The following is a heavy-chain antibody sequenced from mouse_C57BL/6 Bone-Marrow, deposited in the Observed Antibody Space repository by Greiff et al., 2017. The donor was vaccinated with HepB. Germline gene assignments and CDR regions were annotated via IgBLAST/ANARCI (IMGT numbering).Heavy chain of an antibody. CDR1: GIDFSRYW. CDR3: ARRGYYDYVFDY. D-gene: IGHD2-4*01. V-gene: IGHV4-1*01. Sequence: EVKLVESGGGLVQPGGSLKLSCAASGIDFSRYWMSWVRRAPGKGLEWIGVINPDSSTINYAPSLKDKFIISRDNAKNTLYLQMSNVISDDTALYDCARRGYYDYVFDYWGQGTTLTVSS. CDR2: INPDSSTI. J-gene: IGHJ2*01.